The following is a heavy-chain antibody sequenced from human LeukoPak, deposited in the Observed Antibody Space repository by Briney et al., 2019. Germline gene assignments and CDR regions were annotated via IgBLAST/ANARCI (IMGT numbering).Heavy chain of an antibody. D-gene: IGHD2-2*01. Sequence: PGGSLRLSCAASGFTFSSYEMNWVRQAPGKGPEWVSYISSSGSTIYYADSVKGRFTISRDNAKNSLYLQMNSLRAEDTAVYYCARSTRGVVPAALGYWGQGTLVTVSS. CDR3: ARSTRGVVPAALGY. J-gene: IGHJ4*02. V-gene: IGHV3-48*03. CDR2: ISSSGSTI. CDR1: GFTFSSYE.